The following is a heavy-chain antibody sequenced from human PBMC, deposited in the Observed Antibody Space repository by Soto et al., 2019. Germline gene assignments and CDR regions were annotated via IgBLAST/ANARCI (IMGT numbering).Heavy chain of an antibody. Sequence: EVQLLESGGGLVQPGGSLRLSCAASGFTFSSYAMSWVRQAPGKGLEWVSASSGSGGSTYYADSVKGRFTISRDNSKNTLYLQMNSLRAEDTAVYYGAKAPRLQYCSGGSCYTQEDDYWGQGTLVTVSS. CDR1: GFTFSSYA. J-gene: IGHJ4*02. CDR2: SSGSGGST. V-gene: IGHV3-23*01. D-gene: IGHD2-15*01. CDR3: AKAPRLQYCSGGSCYTQEDDY.